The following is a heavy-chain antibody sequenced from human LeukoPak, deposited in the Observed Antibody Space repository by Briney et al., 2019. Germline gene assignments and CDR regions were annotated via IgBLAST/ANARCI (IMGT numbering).Heavy chain of an antibody. D-gene: IGHD2-2*01. CDR1: GFTVSSNY. CDR3: ACDSSPEAFDI. Sequence: GGSLRLSCAASGFTVSSNYMSWVRQAPGKGLEWVSVIYSGGSTYYADSVKGRFTISRDNSKNTLYLQMDSLRAEDTAVYYCACDSSPEAFDIWGQGTMVTVSS. CDR2: IYSGGST. V-gene: IGHV3-66*01. J-gene: IGHJ3*02.